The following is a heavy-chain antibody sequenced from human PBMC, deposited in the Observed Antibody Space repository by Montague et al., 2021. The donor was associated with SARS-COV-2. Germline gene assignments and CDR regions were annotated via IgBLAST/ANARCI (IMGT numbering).Heavy chain of an antibody. J-gene: IGHJ6*02. D-gene: IGHD6-13*01. CDR3: AKVGSSWYHGYYYGMDV. Sequence: LSLSFAASGFTFSSYAMSWVRQAPGKGLEWVSAISGSGGSTYYADSVKGRFTISRDNSKNTLYLQMNSLRAEDTAVYYCAKVGSSWYHGYYYGMDVWGQGTTVTVSS. V-gene: IGHV3-23*01. CDR2: ISGSGGST. CDR1: GFTFSSYA.